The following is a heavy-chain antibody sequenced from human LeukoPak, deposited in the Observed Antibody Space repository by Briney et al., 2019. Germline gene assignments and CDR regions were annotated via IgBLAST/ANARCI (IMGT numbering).Heavy chain of an antibody. Sequence: SGGSLRLSCAASGFTFSNYWMHWVRQAPGKGLEWVSLVAWDGGGTFFADSVKGRFTVSRDNSKNSLSLYMNSLTTEDTALYYCVRGHGYNLEDYFDNWGQGTLVTVSS. D-gene: IGHD5-24*01. CDR3: VRGHGYNLEDYFDN. CDR2: VAWDGGGT. CDR1: GFTFSNYW. V-gene: IGHV3-43*01. J-gene: IGHJ4*02.